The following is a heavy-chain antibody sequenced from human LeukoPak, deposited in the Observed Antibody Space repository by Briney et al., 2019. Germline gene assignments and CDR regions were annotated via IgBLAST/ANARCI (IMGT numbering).Heavy chain of an antibody. J-gene: IGHJ6*02. CDR2: IYSGGST. Sequence: GGSLRLSCAASGFTVSSNYMSWVRQAPGKGVEWVSVIYSGGSTYYADSVKGRFTISRDNSKNTLYLQMNSLRAEDTAVYYCARDRGYCSGGSCYSENGMDVWGQGTTVTVSS. V-gene: IGHV3-66*01. CDR1: GFTVSSNY. CDR3: ARDRGYCSGGSCYSENGMDV. D-gene: IGHD2-15*01.